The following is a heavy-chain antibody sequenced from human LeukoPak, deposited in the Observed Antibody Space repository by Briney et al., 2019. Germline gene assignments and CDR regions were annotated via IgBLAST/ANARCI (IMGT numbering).Heavy chain of an antibody. Sequence: KTSGTLSLTCAVSGGSISSSNWWSWVRQPPGKGLEWIGGIYHSGSTNYNPSLKSRVTISVDKSKNQFSLKLSSVTAADTAVYYCARDFWYYYDSSGSESFQHWGQGTLVTVSS. CDR2: IYHSGST. J-gene: IGHJ1*01. V-gene: IGHV4-4*02. CDR3: ARDFWYYYDSSGSESFQH. D-gene: IGHD3-22*01. CDR1: GGSISSSNW.